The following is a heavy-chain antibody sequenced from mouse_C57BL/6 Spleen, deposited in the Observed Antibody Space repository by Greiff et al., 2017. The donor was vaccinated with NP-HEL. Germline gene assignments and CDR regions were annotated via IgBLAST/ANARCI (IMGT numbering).Heavy chain of an antibody. CDR2: ISGGGGNT. V-gene: IGHV5-9*01. CDR3: ARRTGTGFDY. Sequence: EVQGVESGGGLVKPGGSLKLSCAASGFTFSSYTMSWVRQTPEKRLEWVATISGGGGNTYYPDSVKGRFTISRDNAKNTLYLQMSSLRSEDTALYYCARRTGTGFDYWGQGTTLTVSS. D-gene: IGHD4-1*01. J-gene: IGHJ2*01. CDR1: GFTFSSYT.